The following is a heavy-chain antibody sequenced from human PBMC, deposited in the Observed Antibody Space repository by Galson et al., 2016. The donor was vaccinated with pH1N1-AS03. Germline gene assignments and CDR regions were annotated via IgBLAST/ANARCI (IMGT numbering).Heavy chain of an antibody. D-gene: IGHD3-16*01. J-gene: IGHJ4*02. CDR3: AREPWGSTQGED. CDR1: GFTINNNY. CDR2: IYGGGDT. Sequence: SLRLSCAASGFTINNNYMSWVRRAPGKGLEWVSVIYGGGDTFYADSVKGRFTISRDNSKNTVYLQMKSLRVEDTAGYYCAREPWGSTQGEDWGQGTLVTVSS. V-gene: IGHV3-53*01.